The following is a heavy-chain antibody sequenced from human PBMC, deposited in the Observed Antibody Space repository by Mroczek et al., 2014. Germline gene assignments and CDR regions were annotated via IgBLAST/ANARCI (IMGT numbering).Heavy chain of an antibody. CDR3: ARVYSILSGPAAHPINNWFDP. Sequence: QVQLQQWGAGLLKPSETLSLTCAVYGGSFSGYYWSWIRQPPGKGLEWIGEINHSGSTNYNPSLKSRVTISVDTSKNQFSLKLSSVTAADTAVYYCARVYSILSGPAAHPINNWFDPWGQGTLVTVSS. V-gene: IGHV4-34*01. J-gene: IGHJ5*02. D-gene: IGHD2-2*01. CDR1: GGSFSGYY. CDR2: INHSGST.